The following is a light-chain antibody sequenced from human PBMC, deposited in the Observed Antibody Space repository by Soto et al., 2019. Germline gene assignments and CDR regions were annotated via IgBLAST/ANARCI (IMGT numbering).Light chain of an antibody. V-gene: IGKV3-20*01. Sequence: EIVLTQSPGTLSLSPGERATLSCRASQSVSSSFLAWYQHKPDQAPRLLIYGASSRATGITARFSGSGSGKDFTLTISRLEHEDCAVYFCQQYSSSPLTFGGGTKMEIK. CDR2: GAS. CDR1: QSVSSSF. J-gene: IGKJ4*01. CDR3: QQYSSSPLT.